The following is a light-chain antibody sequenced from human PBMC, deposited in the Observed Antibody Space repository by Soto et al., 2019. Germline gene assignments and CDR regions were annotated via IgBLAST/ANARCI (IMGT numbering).Light chain of an antibody. V-gene: IGKV1-5*03. CDR1: ESISSW. J-gene: IGKJ1*01. CDR2: KAS. CDR3: QQYSAKWS. Sequence: DIQMTQSPSTLSASVGDSVTITCRASESISSWLAWFHQKPGKAPKLLIQKASILESGVPSRFSGSESGTEFTLTISSLQPDDFATYFCQQYSAKWSFGQGTKVEIK.